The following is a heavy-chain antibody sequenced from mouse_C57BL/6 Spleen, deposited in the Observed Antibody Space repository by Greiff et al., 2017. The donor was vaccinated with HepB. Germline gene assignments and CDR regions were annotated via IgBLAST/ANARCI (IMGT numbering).Heavy chain of an antibody. Sequence: EVQLVESGGGLVKPGGSLKLSCAASGFTFSSYTMSWVRQTPEKRLEWVATISGGGGNTYYPDSVKGRFTISRDNAKNTLYLQMSSLRSDDTALYYCARCFYSNYAMDYWGQGTSVTVSS. CDR3: ARCFYSNYAMDY. CDR1: GFTFSSYT. J-gene: IGHJ4*01. D-gene: IGHD2-5*01. CDR2: ISGGGGNT. V-gene: IGHV5-9*01.